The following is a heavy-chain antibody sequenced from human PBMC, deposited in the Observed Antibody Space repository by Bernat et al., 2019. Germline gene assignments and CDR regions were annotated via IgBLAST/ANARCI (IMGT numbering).Heavy chain of an antibody. J-gene: IGHJ3*02. CDR2: INAGNGNT. Sequence: QVQLVQSGAEVKKPGASVKVSCKASGYTFTSYAMHWVRQAPGQRLEWMGWINAGNGNTKYSQKFQGRVTITRDTSASTADMELSSLRSEDTAVYYCARGDSSGHDAFDIWSQGTMVTVTS. CDR3: ARGDSSGHDAFDI. D-gene: IGHD3-22*01. V-gene: IGHV1-3*01. CDR1: GYTFTSYA.